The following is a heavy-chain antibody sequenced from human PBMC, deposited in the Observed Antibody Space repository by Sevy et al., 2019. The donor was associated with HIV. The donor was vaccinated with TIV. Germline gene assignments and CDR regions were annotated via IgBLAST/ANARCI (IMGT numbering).Heavy chain of an antibody. V-gene: IGHV3-21*01. CDR3: ARVASFKQQLATRRDYYYYMDV. CDR2: ISSSSSYI. Sequence: GGSLRLSCAASGFTFSSYSMNWVRQAPGKGLEWVSSISSSSSYIYYADSVKGRFTISRDNAKNSLYLQMNSLRAEDTAVYYCARVASFKQQLATRRDYYYYMDVWGKGTTVTVSS. J-gene: IGHJ6*03. CDR1: GFTFSSYS. D-gene: IGHD6-13*01.